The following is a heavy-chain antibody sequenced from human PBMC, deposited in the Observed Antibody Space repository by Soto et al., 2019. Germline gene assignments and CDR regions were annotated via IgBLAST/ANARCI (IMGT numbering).Heavy chain of an antibody. V-gene: IGHV3-23*01. CDR2: FSGGGGAT. J-gene: IGHJ3*01. Sequence: WGSLRLSCAASGFTFSDYGMSWVRQAPGKGLEWVSTFSGGGGATYYADSVRRRFVVSRKKSKNTLHFQMSNLTAEDTAVYNCVKDMGKHRLVRINAFEVWGQGTMVTVSS. D-gene: IGHD6-19*01. CDR1: GFTFSDYG. CDR3: VKDMGKHRLVRINAFEV.